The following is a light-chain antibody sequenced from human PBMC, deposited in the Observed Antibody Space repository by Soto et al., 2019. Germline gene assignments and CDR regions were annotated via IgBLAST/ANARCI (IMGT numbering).Light chain of an antibody. Sequence: EIVMTQSPATLSVSPGERATLSCRASQSVSSNLAWYQQKPGQAPRLLMYGASTRATGIPARFSGSGSGTDFTLTISSLQSEDFAVYYCQQYNNWPPWTFGHGTKVQIK. CDR3: QQYNNWPPWT. V-gene: IGKV3-15*01. CDR2: GAS. CDR1: QSVSSN. J-gene: IGKJ1*01.